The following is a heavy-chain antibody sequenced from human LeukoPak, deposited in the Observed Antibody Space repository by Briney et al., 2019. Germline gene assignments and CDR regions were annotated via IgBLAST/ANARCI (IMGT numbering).Heavy chain of an antibody. CDR2: INTKTGNP. D-gene: IGHD2-15*01. J-gene: IGHJ4*02. Sequence: GASVSVSCKASGYTFTSYAMNWVRQAPGKGLEGMGWINTKTGNPTYAQGFTGRFVFSWDTSVSTAYLQMSSLKAEDTAVYYCARVYCSGGSCYSIDRVPLVGHTFDYWGQGTLVTVSS. CDR3: ARVYCSGGSCYSIDRVPLVGHTFDY. V-gene: IGHV7-4-1*02. CDR1: GYTFTSYA.